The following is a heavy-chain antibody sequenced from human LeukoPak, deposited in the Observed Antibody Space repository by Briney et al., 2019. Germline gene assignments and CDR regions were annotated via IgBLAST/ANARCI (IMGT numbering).Heavy chain of an antibody. CDR2: ISNSGGST. CDR3: ARGGGLDV. Sequence: GGSLRLSCAASGFTFSSYAMSWVRQAPGKGLEWVSSISNSGGSTYYVDSVKGRFTISRDNAKNLLYLQMSNLRAEDTAVYFCARGGGLDVWGQGATVTVSS. D-gene: IGHD3-16*01. CDR1: GFTFSSYA. J-gene: IGHJ6*02. V-gene: IGHV3-23*01.